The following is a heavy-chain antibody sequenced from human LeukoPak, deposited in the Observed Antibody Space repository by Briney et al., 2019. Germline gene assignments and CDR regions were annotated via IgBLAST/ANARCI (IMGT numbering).Heavy chain of an antibody. CDR1: GVSITSDIFY. V-gene: IGHV4-31*03. J-gene: IGHJ5*02. D-gene: IGHD4-23*01. CDR2: IHNSRCT. CDR3: GKVGGNSNS. Sequence: SSETLSLTCTVSGVSITSDIFYWNWIRQHPGKGLEWIGSIHNSRCTSYKPSLESRLTISMDTSENQFFLKMSYVTAAETAMYYCGKVGGNSNSWGQGTLVTVSS.